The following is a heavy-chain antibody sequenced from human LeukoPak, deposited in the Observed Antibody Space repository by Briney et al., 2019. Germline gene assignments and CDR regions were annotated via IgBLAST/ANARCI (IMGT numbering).Heavy chain of an antibody. V-gene: IGHV3-20*04. CDR3: ARVRGATVAGTSDYFDY. J-gene: IGHJ4*02. CDR1: GFTFDDFA. CDR2: INWNGGST. D-gene: IGHD6-19*01. Sequence: GGSLRLSCTASGFTFDDFAMSWVRQTPGKGLEWGSGINWNGGSTHYADSVKGRFTISRDNTKHSLHLQMNSLRAEDTALYYCARVRGATVAGTSDYFDYWGQGTLVTVPS.